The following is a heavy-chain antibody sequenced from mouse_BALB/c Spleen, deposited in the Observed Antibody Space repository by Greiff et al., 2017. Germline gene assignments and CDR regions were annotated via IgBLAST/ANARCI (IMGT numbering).Heavy chain of an antibody. CDR3: ARLYYYGSSRDYYAMDY. V-gene: IGHV5-6*01. Sequence: EVQRVESGGDLVKPGGSLKLSCAASGFTFSSFGMSWVRQTPDKRLEWVATISSGGSYTYYPDSVKGRFTISRDNAKNTLYLQMSSLKSEDTAMYYCARLYYYGSSRDYYAMDYWGQGTSVTVSS. J-gene: IGHJ4*01. D-gene: IGHD1-1*01. CDR1: GFTFSSFG. CDR2: ISSGGSYT.